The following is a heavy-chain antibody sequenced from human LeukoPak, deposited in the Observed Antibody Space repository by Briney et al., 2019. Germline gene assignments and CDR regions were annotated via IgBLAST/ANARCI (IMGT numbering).Heavy chain of an antibody. CDR2: ISYDGSNK. J-gene: IGHJ5*02. CDR3: TRTTVTINAFDP. D-gene: IGHD4-17*01. V-gene: IGHV3-30*04. Sequence: PGGSLRLSCAASGFTFSSYAMHWVRQAPGKGLEWVAFISYDGSNKYYADSVKGRFTISRDNAKNSLYLQMNSLRVEDTAVYYCTRTTVTINAFDPWGQGTLVTVSS. CDR1: GFTFSSYA.